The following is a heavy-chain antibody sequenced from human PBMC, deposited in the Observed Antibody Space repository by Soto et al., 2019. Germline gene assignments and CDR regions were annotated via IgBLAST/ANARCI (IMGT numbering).Heavy chain of an antibody. CDR3: AKDQDCSTISCQKYGMDV. CDR2: ISNDGSKK. Sequence: GGSLRLSCAASGFTFSSYGMHWVRQAPGKGLEWVAVISNDGSKKDYADSVKGRFTISRDNSKNTLYLQMNSLRAEDTAVYFCAKDQDCSTISCQKYGMDVWGQGTTVTVSS. J-gene: IGHJ6*02. D-gene: IGHD2-2*01. CDR1: GFTFSSYG. V-gene: IGHV3-30*18.